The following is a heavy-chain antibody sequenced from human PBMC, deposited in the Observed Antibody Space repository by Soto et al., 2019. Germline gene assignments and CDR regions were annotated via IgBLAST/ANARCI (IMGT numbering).Heavy chain of an antibody. CDR1: GFTFSSYS. CDR3: ARDPGSPPSIAVAGFPSFDI. D-gene: IGHD6-19*01. J-gene: IGHJ3*02. Sequence: GGSLRLSCAASGFTFSSYSMNWVRQAPGKGLEWVSSISSSSSYIYYADSVKGRFTISRDNAKNSLYLQMNSLRAEDTAVYYCARDPGSPPSIAVAGFPSFDIWGQGTMVTVSS. CDR2: ISSSSSYI. V-gene: IGHV3-21*01.